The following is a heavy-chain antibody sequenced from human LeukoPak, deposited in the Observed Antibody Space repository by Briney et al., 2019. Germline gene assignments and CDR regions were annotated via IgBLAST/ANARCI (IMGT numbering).Heavy chain of an antibody. CDR3: ARDGGSYYFDY. V-gene: IGHV3-30-3*01. Sequence: GGSLRLSCTASGFTFSSYAMHWVRQAPGKGLEWVAVISYDGSNKYYADSVKGRFTISRDNSKNTLYLQMNSLRAEDTAVYYCARDGGSYYFDYWGQGTLVTVSS. D-gene: IGHD1-26*01. CDR2: ISYDGSNK. CDR1: GFTFSSYA. J-gene: IGHJ4*02.